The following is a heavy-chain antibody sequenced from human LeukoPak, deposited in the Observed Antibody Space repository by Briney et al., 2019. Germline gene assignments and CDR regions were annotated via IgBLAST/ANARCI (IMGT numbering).Heavy chain of an antibody. CDR1: GGTFSSYA. CDR3: ARAAVPPGIAAAGSYYYYYYMDV. CDR2: IIPIFGTA. Sequence: ASVKVSCKASGGTFSSYAISWVRQAPGQGLEWMGGIIPIFGTANYAQKFQGRVTITADESTSTAYMELSSLRSEDTAVYYCARAAVPPGIAAAGSYYYYYYMDVWGKGTTVTISS. J-gene: IGHJ6*03. D-gene: IGHD6-13*01. V-gene: IGHV1-69*13.